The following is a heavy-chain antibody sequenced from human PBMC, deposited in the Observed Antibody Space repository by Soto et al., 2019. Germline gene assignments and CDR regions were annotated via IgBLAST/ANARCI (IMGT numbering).Heavy chain of an antibody. CDR2: IKSIPDGGKI. Sequence: GGSLRLSCAASGFTFSNAWMSWVRQAPGKGLEWVGRIKSIPDGGKIDYAAPVKGRFTISRDDSKNTLYLQINSLRADDTGVYYCARADIVVGPYMRIWGQGTTVTVSS. CDR1: GFTFSNAW. V-gene: IGHV3-15*05. CDR3: ARADIVVGPYMRI. D-gene: IGHD2-2*01. J-gene: IGHJ6*02.